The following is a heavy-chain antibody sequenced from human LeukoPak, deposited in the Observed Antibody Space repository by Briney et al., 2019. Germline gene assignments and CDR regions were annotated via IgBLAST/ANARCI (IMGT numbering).Heavy chain of an antibody. CDR3: ATTLLRASTYMDV. J-gene: IGHJ6*03. V-gene: IGHV3-23*01. CDR2: ISGSGGST. CDR1: GLTLGSYA. D-gene: IGHD1-1*01. Sequence: GGSLRLSCAASGLTLGSYAMSWVRQAPGKGLEWVSGISGSGGSTYYADSVKGRFTISRDNSKNTLYLQMNSLRAEDTAIYYCATTLLRASTYMDVWGKGTTVTVSS.